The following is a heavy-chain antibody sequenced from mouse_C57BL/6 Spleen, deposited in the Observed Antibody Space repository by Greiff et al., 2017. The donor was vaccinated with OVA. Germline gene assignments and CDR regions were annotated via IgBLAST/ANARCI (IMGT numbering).Heavy chain of an antibody. V-gene: IGHV5-4*03. CDR3: ARLPPSSYWYFDV. J-gene: IGHJ1*03. Sequence: EVMLVESGGGLVKPGGSLKLSCAASGFTFSSYAMSWVRQTPEKRLEWVGTISDGGSYTYYPANVKGRFTISRDNAKNNMYLQMRHLKSEDTAMYYSARLPPSSYWYFDVWGTGTTVTVSS. CDR1: GFTFSSYA. CDR2: ISDGGSYT. D-gene: IGHD2-10*02.